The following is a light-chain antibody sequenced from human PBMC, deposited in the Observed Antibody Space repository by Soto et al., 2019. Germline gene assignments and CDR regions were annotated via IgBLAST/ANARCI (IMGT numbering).Light chain of an antibody. CDR3: QQCGSSPET. J-gene: IGKJ1*01. V-gene: IGKV3-20*01. CDR2: GAS. CDR1: QSISSSF. Sequence: DIVLTQSPGTLSLSPGQRATLSCRASQSISSSFLAWYQQKPGQAPRLLIYGASSRATGIPDRFSGSGSGTDFTLTISGLEPEDFAVYYCQQCGSSPETFGQGTKVDIK.